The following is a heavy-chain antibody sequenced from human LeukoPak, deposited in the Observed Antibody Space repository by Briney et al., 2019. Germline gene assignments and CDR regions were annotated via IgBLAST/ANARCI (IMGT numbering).Heavy chain of an antibody. CDR3: ASAVAGTYYYYGMDV. CDR2: ISSSSSYI. Sequence: PGGSLRLSCAASGFTFSSYSMNWVRQAPGKGLEWVSSISSSSSYIYYADSVKGRFTISRDNAKNSLYLQMNSLRAEDTAVYYCASAVAGTYYYYGMDVWGQGTTVTVSS. V-gene: IGHV3-21*01. CDR1: GFTFSSYS. J-gene: IGHJ6*02. D-gene: IGHD6-19*01.